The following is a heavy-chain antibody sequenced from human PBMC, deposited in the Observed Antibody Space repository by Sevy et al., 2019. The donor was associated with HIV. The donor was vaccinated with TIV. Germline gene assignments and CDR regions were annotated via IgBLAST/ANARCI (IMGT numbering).Heavy chain of an antibody. D-gene: IGHD3-10*01. CDR2: VFHSGST. CDR1: GYSITSGYL. V-gene: IGHV4-38-2*01. CDR3: ARHSLGSGTYYVPFDS. Sequence: SETLSLTCAVSGYSITSGYLWGWIRQPPGKGLEWIGSVFHSGSTYYNPSLNSRVIISVDTSKNHFSLKLNSVTAADTAVYYCARHSLGSGTYYVPFDSWGQGTLVTVSS. J-gene: IGHJ4*02.